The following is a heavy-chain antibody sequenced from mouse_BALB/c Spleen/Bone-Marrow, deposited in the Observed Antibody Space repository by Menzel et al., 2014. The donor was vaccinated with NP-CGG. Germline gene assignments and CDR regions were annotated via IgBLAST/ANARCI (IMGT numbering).Heavy chain of an antibody. CDR2: NNPSTAYA. CDR1: GYTFTSSW. CDR3: AREGKLGLDYFDY. V-gene: IGHV1-7*01. J-gene: IGHJ2*01. D-gene: IGHD4-1*01. Sequence: QVQLQQSGAELAKPGASAKMSCKASGYTFTSSWMHWIQQRPGQGLEWIGYNNPSTAYAEYKQKFKDKATLTADKSSSTAYMQLSSLTSEDSAVYYCAREGKLGLDYFDYWGQGTTLTVSS.